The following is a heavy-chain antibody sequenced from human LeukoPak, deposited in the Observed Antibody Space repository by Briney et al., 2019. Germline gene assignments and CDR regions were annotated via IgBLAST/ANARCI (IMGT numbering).Heavy chain of an antibody. CDR3: AALGYYDSSGYYYPDY. V-gene: IGHV1-69*04. D-gene: IGHD3-22*01. J-gene: IGHJ4*02. CDR1: GGTFSSYA. Sequence: SVKVSCKASGGTFSSYAISWVRQAPGQGLEWMGRIIPILSIANYAQKFQGRVTITADKSTSTAYMELSSLRSEDTAVYYCAALGYYDSSGYYYPDYWGQGTLVTVSS. CDR2: IIPILSIA.